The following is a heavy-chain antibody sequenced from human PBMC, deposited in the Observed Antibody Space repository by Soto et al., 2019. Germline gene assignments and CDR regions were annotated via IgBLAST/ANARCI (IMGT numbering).Heavy chain of an antibody. Sequence: QGQLVQSGAEVKKPGASVKVSCEASGYTFTGYSIHWVRQAPGQGLQWMGWLNPNSGVTTYAQHFQDRVTMTRDTSISNAYMELSSLRSGDTAVYYCAREPRVRGVTSAFDLWGQGTMVTVSS. CDR3: AREPRVRGVTSAFDL. V-gene: IGHV1-2*02. D-gene: IGHD3-10*01. J-gene: IGHJ3*01. CDR1: GYTFTGYS. CDR2: LNPNSGVT.